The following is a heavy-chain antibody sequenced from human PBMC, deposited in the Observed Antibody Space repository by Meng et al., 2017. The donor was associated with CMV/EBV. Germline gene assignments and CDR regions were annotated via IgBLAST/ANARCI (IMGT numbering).Heavy chain of an antibody. D-gene: IGHD3-3*01. Sequence: VKFSCNASGVTFSSYAISWVRQAPGRGLEWMGGIIPILGIANYTRKFQGRVTITADKSTSKAYMELSSLRSEDTAVYYCAREKGVAGVEHFDYWGQGTLVTVSS. CDR3: AREKGVAGVEHFDY. CDR1: GVTFSSYA. CDR2: IIPILGIA. V-gene: IGHV1-69*10. J-gene: IGHJ4*02.